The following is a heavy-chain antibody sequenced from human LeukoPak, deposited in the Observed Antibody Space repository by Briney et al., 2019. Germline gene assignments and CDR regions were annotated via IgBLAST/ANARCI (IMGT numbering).Heavy chain of an antibody. D-gene: IGHD5-12*01. CDR1: GGSVSGGSYY. J-gene: IGHJ1*01. CDR2: IYYSGST. CDR3: AGQYSGYDSGAEYFQH. V-gene: IGHV4-61*01. Sequence: PSETLSLTCTVSGGSVSGGSYYWSWIRQPPGKGLEWIGYIYYSGSTNYNPSLKSRVTISVDTSKNQFSLKLSSVTAADTAVYYCAGQYSGYDSGAEYFQHWGQGTLVTVSS.